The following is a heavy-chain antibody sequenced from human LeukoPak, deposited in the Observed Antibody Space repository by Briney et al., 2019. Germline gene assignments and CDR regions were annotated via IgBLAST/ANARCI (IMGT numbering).Heavy chain of an antibody. CDR2: ISGSGGST. D-gene: IGHD6-19*01. CDR3: AKDPAAVAGTTNYFQH. J-gene: IGHJ1*01. CDR1: GFTFSSYA. Sequence: PGGSLRLSCAASGFTFSSYAMSWVRQAPGKGLEWVSAISGSGGSTYYADSVKGRFTISRDNSKNTLYLQMNSLRVEDTAAYYCAKDPAAVAGTTNYFQHWGQGTLVTVSS. V-gene: IGHV3-23*01.